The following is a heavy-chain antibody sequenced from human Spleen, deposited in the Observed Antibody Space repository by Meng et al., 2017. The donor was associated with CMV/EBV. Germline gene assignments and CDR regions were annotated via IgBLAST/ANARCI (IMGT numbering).Heavy chain of an antibody. CDR3: AKAKRKWNDMWEGMDV. Sequence: GESLKISCAASGFTFSSYGIHWVRQAPGKGLEWVAFIRYDGSNEYYVDSVKARFTISRDNSKNTLYLQMNSLRSEDTAVYHCAKAKRKWNDMWEGMDVWGQGTTVTVSS. V-gene: IGHV3-30*02. CDR1: GFTFSSYG. D-gene: IGHD1-1*01. J-gene: IGHJ6*02. CDR2: IRYDGSNE.